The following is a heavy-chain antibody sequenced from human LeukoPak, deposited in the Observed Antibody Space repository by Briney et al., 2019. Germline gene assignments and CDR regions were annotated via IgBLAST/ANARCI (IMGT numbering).Heavy chain of an antibody. D-gene: IGHD6-6*01. V-gene: IGHV3-30*18. Sequence: GGSLRLSCAASGFTFSSYGMHWVRQAPGKGLEWVAVISYDGSNKYYADSVKGRFTISRDNSKNRLYLQMNSLRAEDTAVYYCAKVGVAARLRSKLYSYYFDYWGQGTLVTVSS. CDR1: GFTFSSYG. CDR2: ISYDGSNK. J-gene: IGHJ4*02. CDR3: AKVGVAARLRSKLYSYYFDY.